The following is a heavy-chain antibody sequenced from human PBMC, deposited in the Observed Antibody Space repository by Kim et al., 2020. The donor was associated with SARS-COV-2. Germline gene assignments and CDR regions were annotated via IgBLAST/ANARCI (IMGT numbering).Heavy chain of an antibody. D-gene: IGHD3-9*01. CDR3: ARVEVRYFDWLLARWCMGV. CDR2: INSDGSST. J-gene: IGHJ6*02. Sequence: GGSLRLSCAASGFTFSSYWMHWVRQAPGKGLVWVSRINSDGSSTSYADSVKGRFTISRDNAKNTLYLQMNSLRAEDTAVYYCARVEVRYFDWLLARWCMGVWGQGTTATVSS. CDR1: GFTFSSYW. V-gene: IGHV3-74*01.